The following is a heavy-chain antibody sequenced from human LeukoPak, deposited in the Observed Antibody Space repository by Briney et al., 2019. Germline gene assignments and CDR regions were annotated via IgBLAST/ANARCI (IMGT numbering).Heavy chain of an antibody. J-gene: IGHJ5*02. D-gene: IGHD3-9*01. V-gene: IGHV4-39*07. CDR2: IFYSGSA. Sequence: PSETLSLTCTVSGGPISSSSYNWGWIRQPPGKGLEWIGNIFYSGSAYYNPSLKSRVTISVDTSKNQFSLKLSSVTAADTAVYFCARAGRILTEYDPWGQGTLVIVSS. CDR1: GGPISSSSYN. CDR3: ARAGRILTEYDP.